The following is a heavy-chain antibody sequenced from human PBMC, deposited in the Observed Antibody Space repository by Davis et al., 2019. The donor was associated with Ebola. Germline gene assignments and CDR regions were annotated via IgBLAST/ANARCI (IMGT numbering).Heavy chain of an antibody. J-gene: IGHJ3*02. CDR2: IYSGGST. CDR1: GFTLSSFW. V-gene: IGHV3-66*01. Sequence: GGSLRLSCAASGFTLSSFWMSWVRQAPGKGLEWVSVIYSGGSTYYADSVKGRFTISRDNAKNTLYLQKNSLRVEDTAVYYCAREMATTNDAFDIWGQGTMVSVSS. D-gene: IGHD5-24*01. CDR3: AREMATTNDAFDI.